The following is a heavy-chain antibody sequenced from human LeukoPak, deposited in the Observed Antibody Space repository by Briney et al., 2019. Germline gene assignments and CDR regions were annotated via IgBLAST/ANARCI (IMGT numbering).Heavy chain of an antibody. Sequence: SETLSLTCSVSGGSIGSHYWTWIRQTPGKGLEWIGYVYDIGSTKYNPSLKSRVTISVDTSKNQFSLRLSSVTAADTAVYYCARGGVLKSVDYWGQGTLVAVSS. V-gene: IGHV4-59*11. CDR2: VYDIGST. CDR3: ARGGVLKSVDY. J-gene: IGHJ4*02. CDR1: GGSIGSHY. D-gene: IGHD3-16*01.